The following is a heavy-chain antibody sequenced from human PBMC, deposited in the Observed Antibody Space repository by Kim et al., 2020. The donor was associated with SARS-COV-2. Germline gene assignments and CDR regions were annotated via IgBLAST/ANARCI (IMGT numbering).Heavy chain of an antibody. J-gene: IGHJ3*02. CDR3: ARSTSRHAYDSTGYHHDAFDI. CDR1: GYTFTIYY. Sequence: ASVKVSCKASGYTFTIYYMHWVRQAPGQGLEWMGIINPSGGSTSYAQKFQGRVTMTRDTSTRKVYMELSGLRSEDTGVYYCARSTSRHAYDSTGYHHDAFDIWGQGTVVTVSS. CDR2: INPSGGST. D-gene: IGHD3-22*01. V-gene: IGHV1-46*01.